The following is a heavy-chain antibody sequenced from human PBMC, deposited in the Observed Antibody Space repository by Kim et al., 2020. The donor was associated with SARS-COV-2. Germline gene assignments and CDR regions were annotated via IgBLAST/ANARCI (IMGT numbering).Heavy chain of an antibody. CDR2: IWFDGSNK. J-gene: IGHJ4*02. D-gene: IGHD2-15*01. V-gene: IGHV3-33*01. Sequence: GGSLRLSCAASGFSLRDYGIHWVRQAPGKGLEWVAVIWFDGSNKFYADSVKGRFTISRDNSGNTVYLQMSSARAEDTALYYCARAQASKQVRGRVVEPGYFDDWGQGALVTVSS. CDR3: ARAQASKQVRGRVVEPGYFDD. CDR1: GFSLRDYG.